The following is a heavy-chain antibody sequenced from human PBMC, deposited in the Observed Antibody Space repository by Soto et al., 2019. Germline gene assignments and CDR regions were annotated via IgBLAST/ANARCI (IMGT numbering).Heavy chain of an antibody. D-gene: IGHD2-8*01. Sequence: QVQLVESGGGVVQPGRSLRLSCAASGFTFSSYGIHWVRQAPGKGLEWVAVISYDGSNKYFADSVKGRFTISRDNSQNTLYLQMNRLRAEDTAVYHCAKQVIPHTNGGDSWVQGTMVTVSS. V-gene: IGHV3-30*18. CDR2: ISYDGSNK. CDR3: AKQVIPHTNGGDS. CDR1: GFTFSSYG. J-gene: IGHJ3*02.